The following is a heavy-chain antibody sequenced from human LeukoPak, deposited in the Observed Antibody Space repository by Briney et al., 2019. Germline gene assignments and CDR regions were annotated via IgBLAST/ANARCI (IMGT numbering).Heavy chain of an antibody. CDR1: GFTFSSYA. Sequence: QSGGSLRLSCAASGFTFSSYAMSWVPQAPGKGLEWVSAISGSGGSTSYADSVKGRFTISRDNSKNTLYLQMNSLRAEDTAVYYCAKDLSGYSYGYFDLVLDYWGQGTLVTVSS. CDR3: AKDLSGYSYGYFDLVLDY. J-gene: IGHJ4*02. CDR2: ISGSGGST. V-gene: IGHV3-23*01. D-gene: IGHD5-18*01.